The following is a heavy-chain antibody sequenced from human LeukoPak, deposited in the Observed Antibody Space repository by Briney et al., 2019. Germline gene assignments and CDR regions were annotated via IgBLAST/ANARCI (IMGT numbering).Heavy chain of an antibody. CDR3: ARDRLGYSSGSVSHGMDV. CDR2: IKQDGSEK. V-gene: IGHV3-7*01. CDR1: GLTFSSYW. J-gene: IGHJ6*02. D-gene: IGHD6-19*01. Sequence: GGSLRLSCAASGLTFSSYWMSWVRQAPGNGLEWVANIKQDGSEKYYVDSVKGRFTISRDNAKNSLYLQMNSLRAEDTAVYYCARDRLGYSSGSVSHGMDVWGQGTTVTVSS.